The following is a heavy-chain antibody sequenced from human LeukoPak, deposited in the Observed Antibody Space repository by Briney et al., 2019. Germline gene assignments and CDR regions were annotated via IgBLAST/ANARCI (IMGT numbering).Heavy chain of an antibody. CDR2: VIGNGGST. D-gene: IGHD3-22*01. V-gene: IGHV3-23*01. CDR1: GFTFSSYA. CDR3: AKGGQYNYDPFDY. J-gene: IGHJ4*02. Sequence: GGSLRLSCAASGFTFSSYAMSWVRQAPGKGLEWVSVVIGNGGSTNYADSVKGRFTISRDNSKNTLYLQMNSLRAEDTAVYYCAKGGQYNYDPFDYWGQGTLVTVSS.